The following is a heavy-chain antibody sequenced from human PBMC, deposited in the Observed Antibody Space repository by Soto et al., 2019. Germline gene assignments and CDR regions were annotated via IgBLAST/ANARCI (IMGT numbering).Heavy chain of an antibody. CDR1: GADINTYS. V-gene: IGHV4-4*07. J-gene: IGHJ6*02. CDR2: IYTSASI. Sequence: SETLSLTCSVSGADINTYSWTWIRQPAGKGLEWVGRIYTSASINYNPSLRGRVTLSVGTSTNQVSLKLASVTAADTAVYYCARDREAGYNFYYGMDVWGQGTTVTVSS. D-gene: IGHD6-19*01. CDR3: ARDREAGYNFYYGMDV.